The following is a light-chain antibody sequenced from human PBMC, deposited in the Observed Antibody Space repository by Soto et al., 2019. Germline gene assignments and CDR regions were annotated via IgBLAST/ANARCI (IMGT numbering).Light chain of an antibody. CDR2: AAS. CDR1: QTISSW. V-gene: IGKV1-5*01. J-gene: IGKJ5*01. CDR3: QQLHGYPIT. Sequence: DIQMTQSPSTLSGSVGNRVTITCRASQTISSWLAWYQQKPGKAPKLLIYAASNFQSGVPSRFSGSGSGTHFTLTISSLQPEDFATYYCQQLHGYPITFGQGTRLEIK.